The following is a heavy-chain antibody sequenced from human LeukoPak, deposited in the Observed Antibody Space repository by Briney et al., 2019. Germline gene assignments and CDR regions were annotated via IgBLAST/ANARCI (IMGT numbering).Heavy chain of an antibody. CDR2: IIGNSGSI. Sequence: GGCLSLACAAAGFTFATDGTRWVSQAPGTGREWVSGIIGNSGSIDYAGSVKGRFTISRDNAKNSLYLQMNSLRAEDTAVYYCARDVQLWTTRDTRGGAQVGYWGQGTLVTVSS. CDR3: ARDVQLWTTRDTRGGAQVGY. CDR1: GFTFATDG. V-gene: IGHV3-9*01. D-gene: IGHD5-18*01. J-gene: IGHJ4*02.